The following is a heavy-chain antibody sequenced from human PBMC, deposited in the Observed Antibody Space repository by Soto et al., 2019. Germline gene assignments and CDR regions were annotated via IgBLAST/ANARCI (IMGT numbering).Heavy chain of an antibody. CDR2: IYYSGST. Sequence: SETLSLTCTVSGGSISSGDYYWSWIRQPPGKGLEWIGYIYYSGSTYYNPSLKSRVTISVDTSKNQFSLKLSSVTAADTAVYYCASNIVVVPASIYWGQGTRVTVSS. V-gene: IGHV4-30-4*01. CDR3: ASNIVVVPASIY. J-gene: IGHJ4*02. CDR1: GGSISSGDYY. D-gene: IGHD2-2*01.